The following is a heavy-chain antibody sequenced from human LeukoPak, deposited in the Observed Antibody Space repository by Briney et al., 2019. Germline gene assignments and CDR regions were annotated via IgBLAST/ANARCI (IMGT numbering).Heavy chain of an antibody. CDR2: ISSSSSYI. CDR1: GFTFSSYS. D-gene: IGHD3-10*01. Sequence: GGSLRLSCAASGFTFSSYSMNWVRQAPGKGLEWVSSISSSSSYIYYADSVKGRFTISRDNAKNSLYLQMNSLRAEDTAVYYCARDFQMVRGFDYWGQGTLVTVSS. V-gene: IGHV3-21*01. J-gene: IGHJ4*02. CDR3: ARDFQMVRGFDY.